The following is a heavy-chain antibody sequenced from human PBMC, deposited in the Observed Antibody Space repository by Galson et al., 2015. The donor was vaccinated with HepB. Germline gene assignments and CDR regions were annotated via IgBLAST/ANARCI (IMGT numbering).Heavy chain of an antibody. D-gene: IGHD3-22*01. Sequence: SLRLSCAASGFTFSDYYMSWIRQAPGKGLEWVSYISSSSSYTNYADSVKGRFTISRDNAKNSLYLQMNSLRAEDTAVYYCARALNYYDSSGYDTYYFDYWGQGTLVTVSS. J-gene: IGHJ4*02. V-gene: IGHV3-11*06. CDR3: ARALNYYDSSGYDTYYFDY. CDR2: ISSSSSYT. CDR1: GFTFSDYY.